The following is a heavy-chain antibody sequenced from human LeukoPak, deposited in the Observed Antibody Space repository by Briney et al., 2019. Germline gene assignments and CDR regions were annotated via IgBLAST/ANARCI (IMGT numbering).Heavy chain of an antibody. CDR1: GFTFSSYA. Sequence: GGSLRPSCAASGFTFSSYAMHWVRQAPGKGLEYVSAISSNGGSTYYANSVKGRFTISRDNSKNTLYLQMGSLRAEDMAVYYCARDPSLFYGSSGYYLGYFDYWGQGTLVTVSS. CDR3: ARDPSLFYGSSGYYLGYFDY. D-gene: IGHD3-22*01. V-gene: IGHV3-64*01. CDR2: ISSNGGST. J-gene: IGHJ4*02.